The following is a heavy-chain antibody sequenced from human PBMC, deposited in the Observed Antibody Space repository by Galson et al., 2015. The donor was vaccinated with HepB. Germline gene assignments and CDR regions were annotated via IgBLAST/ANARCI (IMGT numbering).Heavy chain of an antibody. Sequence: SLRLSCAASGFTFSSYGMHWVRQAPGKGLEWVAVIWYDGSNKYYADSVKGRFTISRDNSKNTLYLQMNSPRAEDTAVYYCAKGERRYSDILTGQPSDYWGQGTLVTVSS. CDR3: AKGERRYSDILTGQPSDY. J-gene: IGHJ4*02. CDR2: IWYDGSNK. V-gene: IGHV3-33*06. D-gene: IGHD3-9*01. CDR1: GFTFSSYG.